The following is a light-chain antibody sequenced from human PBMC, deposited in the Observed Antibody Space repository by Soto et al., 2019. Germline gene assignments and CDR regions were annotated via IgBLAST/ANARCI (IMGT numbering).Light chain of an antibody. CDR3: AAWDDSLNGFYV. J-gene: IGLJ1*01. CDR1: SSNIGSNT. V-gene: IGLV1-44*01. Sequence: QSVLTQRPSASGTPGQRVTISCSGSSSNIGSNTVNWYQQLPGTAPKLLIYSNNQRPSGVPDRFSGSKSGTSASLAISGLQSEDEADYYCAAWDDSLNGFYVFGTGTKVTVL. CDR2: SNN.